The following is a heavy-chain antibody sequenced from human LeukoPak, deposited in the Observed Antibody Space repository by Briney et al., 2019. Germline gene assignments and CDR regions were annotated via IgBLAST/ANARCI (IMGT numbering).Heavy chain of an antibody. Sequence: PGGSLRLSCAASGFTFSSHWMHWVRQAPGKGLVWVSRINSDGSSISYADSVKGRFTISRDNAKNSLYLQMSSLRAEDTALYFCAKDVCSSIEEYNSVARTFDYYFDYWGQGALVTVSS. V-gene: IGHV3-74*01. CDR1: GFTFSSHW. CDR2: INSDGSSI. J-gene: IGHJ4*02. D-gene: IGHD6-19*01. CDR3: AKDVCSSIEEYNSVARTFDYYFDY.